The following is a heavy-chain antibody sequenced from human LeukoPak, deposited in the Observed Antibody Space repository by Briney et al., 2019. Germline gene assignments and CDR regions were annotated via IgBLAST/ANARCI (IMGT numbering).Heavy chain of an antibody. J-gene: IGHJ3*02. CDR1: GFSISSYF. CDR2: IKQDGSDI. V-gene: IGHV3-7*01. Sequence: GGSLRLSRAASGFSISSYFMTWVRQAPGKGLEWVANIKQDGSDIYYVDSVKGRFTISRDNAKSSLYLQMNNLRVEDTAVYYCARESNWGGDAFDIWGLGTMVTVSS. D-gene: IGHD7-27*01. CDR3: ARESNWGGDAFDI.